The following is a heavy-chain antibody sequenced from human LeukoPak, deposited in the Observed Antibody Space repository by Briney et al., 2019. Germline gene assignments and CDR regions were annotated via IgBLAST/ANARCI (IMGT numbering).Heavy chain of an antibody. CDR1: GGSISSYD. J-gene: IGHJ4*02. D-gene: IGHD3-9*01. Sequence: PSETLSLTCTVSGGSISSYDWSWIRQPPGKGLEWIGYIYYSGSTNYNPSLKSRVTISVDTSKKQFSLKLSSVTAADTAVYYCARSKDILTGYCFDYWGQGTLVTVSS. V-gene: IGHV4-59*01. CDR2: IYYSGST. CDR3: ARSKDILTGYCFDY.